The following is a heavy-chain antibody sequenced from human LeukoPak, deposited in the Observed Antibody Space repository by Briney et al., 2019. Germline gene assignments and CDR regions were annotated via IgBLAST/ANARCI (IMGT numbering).Heavy chain of an antibody. V-gene: IGHV7-4-1*02. Sequence: GASVKVSCKASGYTFTTYFMNWVRQAPGQGLEWMGNIDTRNGNPKYAQGFTGHFVFSLDTSLSTTYLQINSLKAEDTAVYYCARGTPTPGVDHWGQGTLVTVSS. D-gene: IGHD1-1*01. CDR2: IDTRNGNP. CDR1: GYTFTTYF. J-gene: IGHJ4*02. CDR3: ARGTPTPGVDH.